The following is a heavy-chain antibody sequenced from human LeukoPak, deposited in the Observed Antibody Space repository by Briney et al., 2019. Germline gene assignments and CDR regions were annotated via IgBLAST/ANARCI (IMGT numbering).Heavy chain of an antibody. CDR1: GYTFTSYA. J-gene: IGHJ4*02. V-gene: IGHV7-4-1*02. Sequence: ASVKVSCKASGYTFTSYAMNWVRQAPGQGLEWMGWISTDTGTPTYAQGFTGRFVFSLDTSVSTAYLQISSLKAEDTAVYYCARYYYYTSGYYYGPLFYWGQGTLVTVSS. CDR3: ARYYYYTSGYYYGPLFY. D-gene: IGHD3-22*01. CDR2: ISTDTGTP.